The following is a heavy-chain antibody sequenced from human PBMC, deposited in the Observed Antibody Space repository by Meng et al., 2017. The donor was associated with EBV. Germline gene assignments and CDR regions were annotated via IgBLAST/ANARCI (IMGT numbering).Heavy chain of an antibody. CDR1: GFAFSGAS. J-gene: IGHJ4*02. D-gene: IGHD2-2*01. Sequence: EAGGGWVRPGGSPYLSFASAGFAFSGASMHWARQASGKGLAWVGRIRSKAKSYATAYAASVKGRFTISRDDSKNTAYLQMNSLKTEDTAVYYCTRMSSPLDYWGQGTLVTVSS. CDR3: TRMSSPLDY. CDR2: IRSKAKSYAT. V-gene: IGHV3-73*02.